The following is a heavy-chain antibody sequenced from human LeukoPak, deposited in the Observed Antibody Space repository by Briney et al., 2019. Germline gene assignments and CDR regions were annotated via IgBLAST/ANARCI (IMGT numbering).Heavy chain of an antibody. CDR3: AREHDYGDAAYYFDY. D-gene: IGHD4-17*01. CDR1: GGSISSGDYY. CDR2: IYYSGST. V-gene: IGHV4-30-4*01. J-gene: IGHJ4*02. Sequence: SETLSLTCAVSGGSISSGDYYWSWIRQPPGKGLEYIGYIYYSGSTYYNPSLKSRVTISVDTSKNRFSLKLSSVTAADTAVYYCAREHDYGDAAYYFDYWGQGTLVTVSS.